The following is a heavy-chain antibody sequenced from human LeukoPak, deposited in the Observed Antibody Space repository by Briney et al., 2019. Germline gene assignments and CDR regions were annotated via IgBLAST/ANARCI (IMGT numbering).Heavy chain of an antibody. CDR1: GYTFSAYY. V-gene: IGHV1-2*02. Sequence: ASVKISCKASGYTFSAYYIHWLRQAPGQGLEWMGWINVNSGDTNSAPNFQGRVTLTRDMSSNTAYMEVTKRTLDDTAVFYCARDGGLDFWGQGTLVTVSS. CDR3: ARDGGLDF. D-gene: IGHD2-15*01. J-gene: IGHJ4*02. CDR2: INVNSGDT.